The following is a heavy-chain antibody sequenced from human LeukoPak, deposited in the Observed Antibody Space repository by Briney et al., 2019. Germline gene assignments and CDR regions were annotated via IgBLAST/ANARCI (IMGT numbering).Heavy chain of an antibody. CDR1: GFTFSSYS. J-gene: IGHJ6*02. CDR2: ISSSSSYI. V-gene: IGHV3-21*06. Sequence: GGSLRLSCAASGFTFSSYSMNWVRQAPGKGLEWVSSISSSSSYIYYADSVKGRFTISRDNAKNMLYLQMSSLRAEDTAVYFCARGVRNYYGMDVWGQGTTVTVSS. D-gene: IGHD3-10*01. CDR3: ARGVRNYYGMDV.